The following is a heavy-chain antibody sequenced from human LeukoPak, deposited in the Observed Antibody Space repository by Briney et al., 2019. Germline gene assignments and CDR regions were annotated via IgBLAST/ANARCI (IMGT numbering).Heavy chain of an antibody. V-gene: IGHV3-7*01. CDR1: GFSFSSHW. J-gene: IGHJ4*02. CDR3: AREEWIGELSKFDY. CDR2: IKSDGSEK. Sequence: GGSLRLSCAASGFSFSSHWMTWVRQAPGKGLEWVANIKSDGSEKYYADSVKGRLTISRDNAKNSLSLQMNSLRVEDTAQYYCAREEWIGELSKFDYWGQGTLVTVSS. D-gene: IGHD3-10*01.